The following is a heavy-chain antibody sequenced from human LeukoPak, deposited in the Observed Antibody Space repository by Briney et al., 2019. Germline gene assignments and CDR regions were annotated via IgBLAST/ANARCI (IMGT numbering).Heavy chain of an antibody. Sequence: PGGSLRLSCAATRFTFSRYWMHWVRQAPGRDLVWVARIRCDGTITSYADSVKGRFTISRDNAKNTLYLQMNCLRAEDTAVYYCARDIEDGVSWGQGTLVTVSS. CDR1: RFTFSRYW. CDR2: IRCDGTIT. J-gene: IGHJ5*02. CDR3: ARDIEDGVS. D-gene: IGHD5-24*01. V-gene: IGHV3-74*01.